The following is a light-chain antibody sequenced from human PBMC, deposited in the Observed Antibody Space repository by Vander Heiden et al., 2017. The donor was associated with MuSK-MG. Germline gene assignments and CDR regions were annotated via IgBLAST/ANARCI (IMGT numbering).Light chain of an antibody. J-gene: IGLJ2*01. V-gene: IGLV3-19*01. CDR2: GKN. Sequence: SSELTQDPAVSVALGQTVRITCQGDSLRSYYASWYQQKPGQAPVLVIYGKNNRPSGIPDRFSGSRSGNTASLTITGAQAEEEADYYCNSRDSSGNHLVFGGGTKLTVI. CDR1: SLRSYY. CDR3: NSRDSSGNHLV.